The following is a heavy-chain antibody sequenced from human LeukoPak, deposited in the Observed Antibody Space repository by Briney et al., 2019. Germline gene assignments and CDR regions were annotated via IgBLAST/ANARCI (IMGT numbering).Heavy chain of an antibody. CDR3: ARPRLLYGSGPILV. CDR1: GGSISSYY. D-gene: IGHD3-10*01. V-gene: IGHV4-59*12. J-gene: IGHJ4*02. Sequence: SETLSLTCTVSGGSISSYYWSWIRQPPGEGLEWIGYIYYSGSTNYNPSLKSRVTISVDTSKNQFSLNLTSVTAADTAVYYCARPRLLYGSGPILVWGQGNLVTVSS. CDR2: IYYSGST.